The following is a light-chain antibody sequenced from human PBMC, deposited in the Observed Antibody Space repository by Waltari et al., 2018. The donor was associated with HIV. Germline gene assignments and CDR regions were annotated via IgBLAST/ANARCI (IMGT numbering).Light chain of an antibody. CDR1: QNIKNY. CDR3: QQTYSASMT. J-gene: IGKJ5*01. Sequence: DIQMTHSPSSLSASLGDEVTITCRASQNIKNYLNWYRQKPGGAPKLLIYAASNLPSGVPKRFRGGGSGTDFTLTINNLQPEDSALYICQQTYSASMTFGQGTRV. CDR2: AAS. V-gene: IGKV1-39*01.